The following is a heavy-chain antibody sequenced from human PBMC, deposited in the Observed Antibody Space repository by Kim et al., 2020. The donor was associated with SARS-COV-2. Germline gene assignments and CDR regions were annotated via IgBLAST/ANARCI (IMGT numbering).Heavy chain of an antibody. Sequence: YEQKLQGRVPMTRDTSTSTVYMELSSLRSEDTAVYYCARDRGGPQDAFDIWGQGTMVTVSS. V-gene: IGHV1-46*01. J-gene: IGHJ3*02. CDR3: ARDRGGPQDAFDI.